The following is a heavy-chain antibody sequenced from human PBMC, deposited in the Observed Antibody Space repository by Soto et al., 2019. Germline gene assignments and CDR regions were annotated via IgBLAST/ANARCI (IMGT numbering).Heavy chain of an antibody. V-gene: IGHV4-30-4*01. CDR3: ARGRSIAAPSNWFDP. J-gene: IGHJ5*02. CDR2: VYYSGST. CDR1: GASINNNDYY. D-gene: IGHD6-6*01. Sequence: SETLSLTCTVSGASINNNDYYWSWIRQTPGKGLEWIGYVYYSGSTDYIPSLKSRLSMSIDKSQNRFTLKLNSVTAADTATYYCARGRSIAAPSNWFDPWGQGTLVTVSS.